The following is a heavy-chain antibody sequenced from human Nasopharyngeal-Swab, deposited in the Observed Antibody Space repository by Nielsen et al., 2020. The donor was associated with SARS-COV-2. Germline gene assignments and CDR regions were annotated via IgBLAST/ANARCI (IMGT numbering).Heavy chain of an antibody. D-gene: IGHD6-13*01. CDR3: ARERYSSSWYFDY. CDR1: GFTFSSYG. CDR2: IWYDGSNK. Sequence: GASLKISCAASGFTFSSYGMHWVRQAPGKGLEWVAVIWYDGSNKYYADSVKGRFTISRDNSKNTLYLQMNSLRAEDTAVYYCARERYSSSWYFDYWGQGTRVTVSS. V-gene: IGHV3-33*01. J-gene: IGHJ4*02.